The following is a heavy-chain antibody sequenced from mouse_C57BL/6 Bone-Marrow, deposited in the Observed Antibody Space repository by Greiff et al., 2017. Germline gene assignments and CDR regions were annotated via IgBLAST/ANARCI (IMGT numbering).Heavy chain of an antibody. J-gene: IGHJ3*01. CDR2: IHPNSGST. D-gene: IGHD4-1*01. V-gene: IGHV1-64*01. CDR3: ARGLGRFAY. Sequence: VQLQQPGAELVKPGASVKLSCKASGYTFTSYWMHWVKQRPGQGLEWIGMIHPNSGSTNYNQKFKGKATLTVDTSSSTAYMQLSSLTSEDSAVYYCARGLGRFAYWGQGTLVTVSA. CDR1: GYTFTSYW.